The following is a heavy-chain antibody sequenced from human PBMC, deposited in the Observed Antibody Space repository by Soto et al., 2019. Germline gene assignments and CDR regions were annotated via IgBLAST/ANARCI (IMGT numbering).Heavy chain of an antibody. D-gene: IGHD2-2*01. Sequence: QVPLVQSGAEVKKPGASVRVSCTASGYIFTSYDINWVRQATGQGLEWMGWMNPNSGNTGYAQKFQGRVSMTRDTSISTAYMELSSLRSEDTAVYYCARAVPAAKLNMNVWGKGTTVTVSS. V-gene: IGHV1-8*01. J-gene: IGHJ6*03. CDR1: GYIFTSYD. CDR2: MNPNSGNT. CDR3: ARAVPAAKLNMNV.